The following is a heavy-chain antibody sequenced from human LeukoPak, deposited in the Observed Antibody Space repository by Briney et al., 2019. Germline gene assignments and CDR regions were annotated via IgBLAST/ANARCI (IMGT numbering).Heavy chain of an antibody. CDR3: ATFVGTVSGTYTVPGGLLV. D-gene: IGHD6-19*01. Sequence: GGSLRLSCAASGINFDIHWILCVRRAPGGGVEWVAHISGDGTIATHADSVKGRFTVSRDNAKNTLYLQMNSLRDEDTAVYYCATFVGTVSGTYTVPGGLLVWGKGTTVSVSS. CDR1: GINFDIHW. J-gene: IGHJ6*04. CDR2: ISGDGTIA. V-gene: IGHV3-74*01.